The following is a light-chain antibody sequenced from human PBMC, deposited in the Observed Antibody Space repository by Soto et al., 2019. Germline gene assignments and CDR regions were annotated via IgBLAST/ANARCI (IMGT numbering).Light chain of an antibody. V-gene: IGKV3-20*01. CDR3: QQYGSSPTWT. CDR2: DAS. J-gene: IGKJ1*01. Sequence: EFVLTPSPGTLSLSPGERAILSCRASQTVSNNYLAWYQQKPGQAPRLLIYDASSRATGIPDRFSGGGSGTDFTLTISRLEPEDSAVYYWQQYGSSPTWTFGQGTKVDIK. CDR1: QTVSNNY.